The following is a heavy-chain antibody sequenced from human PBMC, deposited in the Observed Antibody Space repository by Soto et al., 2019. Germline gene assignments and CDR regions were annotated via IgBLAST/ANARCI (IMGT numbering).Heavy chain of an antibody. D-gene: IGHD3-16*01. Sequence: SETLSLTCTVSGGSISSYYWSWIRQPPGKGPEWIGYIYYSGSTNYNPSLKSRVTISVDTSKNQFSLELSSVTAADTAVYYCAREKGPSYIDYWGQGTLVTVSS. V-gene: IGHV4-59*01. CDR3: AREKGPSYIDY. CDR2: IYYSGST. J-gene: IGHJ4*02. CDR1: GGSISSYY.